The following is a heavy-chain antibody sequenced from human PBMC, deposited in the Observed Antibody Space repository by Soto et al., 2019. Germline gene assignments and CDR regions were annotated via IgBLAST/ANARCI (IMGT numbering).Heavy chain of an antibody. Sequence: QLQLQESGPGLVKPSETLSLTCTVSGGSISSSSYYWGWIRQPPGKGLEWIGSIYYSGSTYYNPPLRRRVTAPVDTSKNQFSLKLSSVTAADTAVYYCARHPGYGLSYFDYWGQGTLVTVSS. V-gene: IGHV4-39*01. CDR2: IYYSGST. J-gene: IGHJ4*02. D-gene: IGHD5-18*01. CDR1: GGSISSSSYY. CDR3: ARHPGYGLSYFDY.